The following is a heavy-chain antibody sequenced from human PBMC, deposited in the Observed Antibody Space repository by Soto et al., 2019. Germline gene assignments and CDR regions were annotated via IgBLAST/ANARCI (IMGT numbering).Heavy chain of an antibody. CDR2: IHYSGSA. CDR3: ARAPAAAGTGYFDY. Sequence: QVQLQESGPGLVKTSQTLALTCTVSGGSISSGAVYWSWIRQHPGKGLEWIGYIHYSGSAYYPPSLKCRVGISIDTSKNHFTMKVNSVTASDTAIYYCARAPAAAGTGYFDYWGQGTLVIVSS. V-gene: IGHV4-31*03. CDR1: GGSISSGAVY. J-gene: IGHJ4*02. D-gene: IGHD6-13*01.